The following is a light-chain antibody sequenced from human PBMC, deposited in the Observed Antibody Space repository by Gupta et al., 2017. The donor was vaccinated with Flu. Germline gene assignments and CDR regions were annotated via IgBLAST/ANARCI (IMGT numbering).Light chain of an antibody. V-gene: IGLV2-18*02. CDR3: SSYTTSDTFV. Sequence: QSALTQPPSVSGSPGQSVTISCTGTGSDVGTYNRVSWYRQPPGTPPKLIVYEVSNRPSVVPDRFSGSKSGNTASLTISGLQGEDEADYYCSSYTTSDTFVFGTGTKVTVL. J-gene: IGLJ1*01. CDR1: GSDVGTYNR. CDR2: EVS.